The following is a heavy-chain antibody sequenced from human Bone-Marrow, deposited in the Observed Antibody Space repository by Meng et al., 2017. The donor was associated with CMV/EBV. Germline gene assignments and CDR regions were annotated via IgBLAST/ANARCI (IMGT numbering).Heavy chain of an antibody. J-gene: IGHJ6*02. CDR3: AREMVYVALDV. D-gene: IGHD2-8*01. CDR1: GFTFSKYS. CDR2: VSNDGNNK. V-gene: IGHV3-30*04. Sequence: GGSLRLSCAASGFTFSKYSAHWVRQAPDKGLEWVALVSNDGNNKYYAGSVKGRFTISRDNSKNTLYLQMNSLRAEDTAVYYCAREMVYVALDVWGQGTTVTVSS.